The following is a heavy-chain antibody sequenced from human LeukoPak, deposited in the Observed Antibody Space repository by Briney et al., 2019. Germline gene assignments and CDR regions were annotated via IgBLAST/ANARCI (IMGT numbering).Heavy chain of an antibody. CDR2: IIPIFGTA. V-gene: IGHV1-69*01. D-gene: IGHD3-10*01. CDR3: ARQAFGGSGSYRYYYYYMDV. CDR1: GGTFSSYA. Sequence: GSSVKVSCKASGGTFSSYAISWARQAPGQGLEWMGGIIPIFGTANYAQKFQGRVTITADESTSTAYMELSSLRSEDTAVYYCARQAFGGSGSYRYYYYYMDVWGKGTTVTISS. J-gene: IGHJ6*03.